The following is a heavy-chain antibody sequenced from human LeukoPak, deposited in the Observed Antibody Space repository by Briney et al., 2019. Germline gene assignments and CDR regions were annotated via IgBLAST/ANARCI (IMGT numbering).Heavy chain of an antibody. D-gene: IGHD3-10*01. Sequence: SETLSLTCTVSGGSISSYYWSWIRQPPGKGLKWIGYIYYSGSTNYNPSLKSRVTISVDTSKNQFSLKLSSVTAADTAVYYCARYYYGSGSYSWFDPWGQGTLVTVSS. CDR1: GGSISSYY. CDR3: ARYYYGSGSYSWFDP. J-gene: IGHJ5*02. V-gene: IGHV4-59*01. CDR2: IYYSGST.